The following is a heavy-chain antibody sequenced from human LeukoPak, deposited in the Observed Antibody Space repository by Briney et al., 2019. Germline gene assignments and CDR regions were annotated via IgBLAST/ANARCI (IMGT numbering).Heavy chain of an antibody. J-gene: IGHJ4*02. V-gene: IGHV1-2*02. CDR1: GYTFTGYY. CDR2: INPNNGGT. CDR3: ARDRGGSYYGY. Sequence: ASVKVSCKASGYTFTGYYMHWVRQAPGQGLEWMGWINPNNGGTNYAQKFQGRVTMTRDTSISTAYMELSRLRSDDTAVYYCARDRGGSYYGYWGQGTLVTVSS. D-gene: IGHD1-26*01.